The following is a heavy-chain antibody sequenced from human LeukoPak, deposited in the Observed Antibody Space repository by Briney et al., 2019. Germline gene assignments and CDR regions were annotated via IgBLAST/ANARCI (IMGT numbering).Heavy chain of an antibody. Sequence: ASVKVSCKASGGTFSSYAISWVRQAPGQGLEWMGWISAYNGNTNYAQKLQGRVTMTTDTSTSTAYMELRSLRSDDTAVYYCARGYSAVYYFDYWGQGTLVTVSS. CDR1: GGTFSSYA. CDR2: ISAYNGNT. D-gene: IGHD6-13*01. CDR3: ARGYSAVYYFDY. J-gene: IGHJ4*02. V-gene: IGHV1-18*01.